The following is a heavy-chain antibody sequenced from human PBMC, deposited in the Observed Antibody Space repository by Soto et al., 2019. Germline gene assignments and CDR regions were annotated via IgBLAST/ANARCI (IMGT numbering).Heavy chain of an antibody. CDR3: ARANVCGELHKGELEY. D-gene: IGHD1-26*01. Sequence: QVQLVQSGAEVKKPGASVQVSCKASGYTFNSYVLHWVRQAPGQRREWMGWINAGNVKTKYSQKLQGRLTFARDTSASTAYMELSSLRSEDTAVYYCARANVCGELHKGELEYWGQGTLVTVSS. V-gene: IGHV1-3*01. CDR2: INAGNVKT. CDR1: GYTFNSYV. J-gene: IGHJ4*02.